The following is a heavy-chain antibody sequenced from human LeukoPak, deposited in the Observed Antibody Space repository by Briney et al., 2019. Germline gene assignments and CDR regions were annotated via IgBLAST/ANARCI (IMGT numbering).Heavy chain of an antibody. CDR2: IGTGGDT. CDR1: GFTFSTYD. J-gene: IGHJ6*03. CDR3: TRDIAGSGTAMDV. D-gene: IGHD2-15*01. Sequence: GGSLRLSCAASGFTFSTYDMHWVRQVTGEGLEWVTAIGTGGDTYYAGSVKGRFTISRENGKSSLFLQMNSLKAGDTAAYYCTRDIAGSGTAMDVWGKGTTVTVSS. V-gene: IGHV3-13*01.